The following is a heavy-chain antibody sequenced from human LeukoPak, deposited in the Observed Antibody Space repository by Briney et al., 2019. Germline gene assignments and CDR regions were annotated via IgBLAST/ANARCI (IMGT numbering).Heavy chain of an antibody. CDR2: ISAYNGNT. J-gene: IGHJ5*02. CDR3: ARQPGTTVTSDNWFDP. CDR1: GYTFTKYG. Sequence: ASVKVSCKASGYTFTKYGISWVRQAPGQGLEWMGWISAYNGNTNYAQKLQGRVTMTTDTSTSTAYMELRSLGSDDTAVYYCARQPGTTVTSDNWFDPWGQGTLVTVSS. D-gene: IGHD4-11*01. V-gene: IGHV1-18*01.